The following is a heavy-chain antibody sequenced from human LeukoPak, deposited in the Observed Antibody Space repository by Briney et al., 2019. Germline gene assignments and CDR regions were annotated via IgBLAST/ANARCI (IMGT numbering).Heavy chain of an antibody. J-gene: IGHJ4*02. CDR1: GFTFTTYT. CDR3: AREKISPSGYFDY. Sequence: PGGSLRLSCAASGFTFTTYTLHWIRQAPGKGLDWVAIISYDGNNKYYADSVKGRFTISRDDSENTLCLQMDSLRVEDTAIYYCAREKISPSGYFDYWGQGTLVTVSS. V-gene: IGHV3-30-3*01. D-gene: IGHD1-26*01. CDR2: ISYDGNNK.